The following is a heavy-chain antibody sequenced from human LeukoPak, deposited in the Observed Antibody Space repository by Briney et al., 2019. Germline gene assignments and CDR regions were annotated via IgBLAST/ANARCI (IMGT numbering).Heavy chain of an antibody. Sequence: GGSLRLSCAASGYTFSTYWMSWVRQAPGKGLEWVANIRKDGSDKYYVDSVRGRFTISRDNAKNSLYLQMDSLRAEDTAVYYCASEYCRSASCAKLGYWGQGTLVTVSS. CDR2: IRKDGSDK. J-gene: IGHJ4*02. CDR3: ASEYCRSASCAKLGY. D-gene: IGHD2-2*01. V-gene: IGHV3-7*01. CDR1: GYTFSTYW.